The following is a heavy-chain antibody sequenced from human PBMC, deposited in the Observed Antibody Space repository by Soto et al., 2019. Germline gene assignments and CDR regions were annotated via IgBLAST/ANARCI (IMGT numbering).Heavy chain of an antibody. CDR1: GFTFSSYG. CDR2: ISYDGSNK. CDR3: AEIRRGGYCSGGSCSPGDY. Sequence: QVQLVESGGGVVQPGRSLRLSCAASGFTFSSYGMHWVRQAPGKGLEWVAVISYDGSNKYYADSVKGLFTISRDNSKNTLNLQMNSLRAEDTAVYDCAEIRRGGYCSGGSCSPGDYWGQGTLVTV. D-gene: IGHD2-15*01. V-gene: IGHV3-30*03. J-gene: IGHJ4*02.